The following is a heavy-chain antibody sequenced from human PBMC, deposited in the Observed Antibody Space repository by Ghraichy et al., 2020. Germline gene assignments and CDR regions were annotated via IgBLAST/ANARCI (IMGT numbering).Heavy chain of an antibody. Sequence: SLNISCAVSGLTFRSYGMYWVRQAPGKALEWVALISSDGSYIKYSDSVKGRFTISRDNSKNTLYLQMNSLRGEDTAIFYCAKIAVTGQHYFDYWGQGTLVTVSA. CDR3: AKIAVTGQHYFDY. CDR1: GLTFRSYG. D-gene: IGHD6-19*01. J-gene: IGHJ4*02. CDR2: ISSDGSYI. V-gene: IGHV3-30*18.